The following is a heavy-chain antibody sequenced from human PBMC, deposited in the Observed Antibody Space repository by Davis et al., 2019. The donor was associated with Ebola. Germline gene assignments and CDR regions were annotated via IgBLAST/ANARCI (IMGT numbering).Heavy chain of an antibody. D-gene: IGHD2-2*01. J-gene: IGHJ6*02. Sequence: AASVKVSCKASGGTFSSYGISWVRQAPGQGLEWMGWISAYNGNTNYAQKLQGRVTMTTDTSTSTAYMELRSLRSDDTAVYYCARDARYCSSTSCYAGTGYYYGMDVWGQGTLVTVSS. CDR2: ISAYNGNT. V-gene: IGHV1-18*01. CDR3: ARDARYCSSTSCYAGTGYYYGMDV. CDR1: GGTFSSYG.